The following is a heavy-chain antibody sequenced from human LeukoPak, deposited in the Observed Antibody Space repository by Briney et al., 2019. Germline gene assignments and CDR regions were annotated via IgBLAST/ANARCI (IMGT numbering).Heavy chain of an antibody. Sequence: SETLSLTCTVSGGSISSSSYYWGWIRQPPGKGLEWIGSIYYSGSTYYNPSLKSRVTISVDTSKNQFSLKLSSVTAADTAVYYCARGVSLHTGSSGWYYWYFDLWGRGTLVTVSS. CDR1: GGSISSSSYY. V-gene: IGHV4-39*07. D-gene: IGHD6-19*01. CDR3: ARGVSLHTGSSGWYYWYFDL. J-gene: IGHJ2*01. CDR2: IYYSGST.